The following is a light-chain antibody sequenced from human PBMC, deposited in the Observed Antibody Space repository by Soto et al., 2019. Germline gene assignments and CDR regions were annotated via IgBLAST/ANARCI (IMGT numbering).Light chain of an antibody. CDR3: QQRSNWPLLT. V-gene: IGKV3-11*01. Sequence: ILLTQSPSNESLSPAERATLSCTASQSVSSYLDWYQQNPGQAPRLLIYDASNRATGIPARFSGSGSGTDFTITISSLEPEDFAVYYCQQRSNWPLLTFGQGARLEIK. CDR2: DAS. J-gene: IGKJ5*01. CDR1: QSVSSY.